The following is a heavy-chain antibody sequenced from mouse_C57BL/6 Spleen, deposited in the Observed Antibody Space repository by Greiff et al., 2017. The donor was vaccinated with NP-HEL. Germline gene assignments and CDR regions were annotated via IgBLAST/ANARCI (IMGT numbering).Heavy chain of an antibody. CDR2: IYPRSGNT. J-gene: IGHJ2*01. V-gene: IGHV1-81*01. CDR3: AREGLMGFTTVVARDY. Sequence: VQLQQSGAELARPGASVKLSCKASGYTFTSYGISWVKQRTGQGLEWIGEIYPRSGNTYYNEKFKGKATLTADKSSSTAYMELRSLTSEDSAVYFCAREGLMGFTTVVARDYWGQGTTLTVSS. CDR1: GYTFTSYG. D-gene: IGHD1-1*01.